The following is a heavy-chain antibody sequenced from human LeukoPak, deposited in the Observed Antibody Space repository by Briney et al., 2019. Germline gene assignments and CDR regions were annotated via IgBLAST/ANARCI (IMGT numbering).Heavy chain of an antibody. D-gene: IGHD2-15*01. CDR3: ASTYCSGGSCYPPYGMDV. CDR1: GGTFSSYA. CDR2: IIPIFGIA. V-gene: IGHV1-69*04. J-gene: IGHJ6*02. Sequence: SVKVSCKASGGTFSSYAISWVRQAAGQGLEGMGRIIPIFGIANYAQKFQGRVMTTADKSMSTAYIELSSLRSEDTAVYYCASTYCSGGSCYPPYGMDVWGQGTTVTVSS.